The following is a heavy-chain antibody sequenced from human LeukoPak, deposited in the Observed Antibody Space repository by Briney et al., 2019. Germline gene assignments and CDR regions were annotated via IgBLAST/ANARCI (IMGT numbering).Heavy chain of an antibody. J-gene: IGHJ5*02. V-gene: IGHV6-1*01. CDR2: TYYRSKWYN. Sequence: SQTLSLTCAISGDSASSNSAAWNWIRQSPSRGLEWLGRTYYRSKWYNDYAVSVKSRITINPDTSKNQFSLQLNSVTPEDAAVYYCARQVPTGYSSSYNWFDPWGQGTLVTVSS. CDR3: ARQVPTGYSSSYNWFDP. D-gene: IGHD6-13*01. CDR1: GDSASSNSAA.